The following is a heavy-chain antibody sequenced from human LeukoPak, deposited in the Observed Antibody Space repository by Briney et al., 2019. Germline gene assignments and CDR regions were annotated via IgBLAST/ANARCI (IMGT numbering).Heavy chain of an antibody. CDR3: ARVSFHYHSGNYGWYFDS. J-gene: IGHJ4*02. V-gene: IGHV4-59*11. Sequence: SETLSLTRTVSGGSISGQYWSLIRQPPGKGLEWIGYIYYTGITKYNPSLKSRVTISVDTSKNQFSLRLTSVTAADTAVYYCARVSFHYHSGNYGWYFDSWGQGTLVTVSS. D-gene: IGHD3-10*01. CDR2: IYYTGIT. CDR1: GGSISGQY.